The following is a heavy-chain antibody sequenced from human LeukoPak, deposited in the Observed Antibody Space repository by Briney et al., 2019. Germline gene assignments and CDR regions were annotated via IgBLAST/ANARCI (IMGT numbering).Heavy chain of an antibody. J-gene: IGHJ4*02. V-gene: IGHV4-39*02. Sequence: LSVTLSLTCTVSGGSISGSNYYWGWIRQPPGKGLEWIGSIYYSGSTNYNPSLKSRVTISVDTSKNHFSLKMTSVTAADRAVYFCARRGAYYDSVGYYYFDYWGQGTLVTVSS. CDR2: IYYSGST. CDR3: ARRGAYYDSVGYYYFDY. D-gene: IGHD3-22*01. CDR1: GGSISGSNYY.